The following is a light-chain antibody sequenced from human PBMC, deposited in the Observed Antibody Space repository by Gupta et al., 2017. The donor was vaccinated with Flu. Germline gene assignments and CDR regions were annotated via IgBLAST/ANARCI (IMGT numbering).Light chain of an antibody. CDR1: SSNVGANP. J-gene: IGLJ3*02. V-gene: IGLV1-44*01. CDR3: EAWDDSRNGPV. CDR2: SNY. Sequence: QSVLTQPPSASGTPGQRVTISCYGSSSNVGANPINWYQQLPGTAPKLLMYSNYERPSGVPDRFSGSKSGTSASLAISGLHSEDEADYFCEAWDDSRNGPVFGGGTKLTVL.